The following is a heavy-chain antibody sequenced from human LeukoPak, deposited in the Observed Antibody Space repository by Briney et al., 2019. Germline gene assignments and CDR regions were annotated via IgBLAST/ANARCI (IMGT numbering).Heavy chain of an antibody. Sequence: SETLSLTCAVYGGSFSGYYWSWIRQPPGKGLEWIGEINHSGSTNYNPSLKSRVTTSVDTSKNQFSLKLSSVTAADTAVYFCARGPPTYYYDSSGFYYVFDYWGQGTLVTVSS. CDR3: ARGPPTYYYDSSGFYYVFDY. CDR1: GGSFSGYY. J-gene: IGHJ4*02. D-gene: IGHD3-22*01. CDR2: INHSGST. V-gene: IGHV4-34*01.